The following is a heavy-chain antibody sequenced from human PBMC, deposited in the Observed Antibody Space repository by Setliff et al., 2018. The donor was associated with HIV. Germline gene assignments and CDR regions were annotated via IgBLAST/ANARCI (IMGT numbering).Heavy chain of an antibody. Sequence: ETLSLTCTVSGGSVSGYYWTWIRQPPGKGLEWIGHIYFSGTTNYNPSLQSRVTMSVDTSKNQFSLTLTSVTAADTAVYYCARQDGALTGRYFYYYMNVWGKGTTVTVSS. CDR2: IYFSGTT. V-gene: IGHV4-59*08. CDR3: ARQDGALTGRYFYYYMNV. D-gene: IGHD3-9*01. J-gene: IGHJ6*03. CDR1: GGSVSGYY.